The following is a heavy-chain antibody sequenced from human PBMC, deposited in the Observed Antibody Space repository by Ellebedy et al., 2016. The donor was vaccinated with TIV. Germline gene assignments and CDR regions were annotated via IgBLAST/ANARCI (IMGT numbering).Heavy chain of an antibody. D-gene: IGHD4-23*01. CDR1: GFTFSRHY. CDR3: ARDGAVPGGKGDY. CDR2: IKDDGSET. Sequence: PGGSLRLSCVASGFTFSRHYMHWVRQAQGKGLVWVSRIKDDGSETSYVDSVKGRFIISRDNAKNTLFLQMNSLRVEDTAMYYCARDGAVPGGKGDYWGQGTLVIVSS. V-gene: IGHV3-74*01. J-gene: IGHJ4*02.